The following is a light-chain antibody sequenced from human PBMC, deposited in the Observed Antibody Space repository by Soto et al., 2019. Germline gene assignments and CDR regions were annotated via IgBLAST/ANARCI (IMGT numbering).Light chain of an antibody. V-gene: IGLV2-14*01. CDR1: SSDVGGYNY. CDR3: SSYSSSATLV. CDR2: EVS. Sequence: QPVLTQPASVSGSPGQSITISCTGTSSDVGGYNYVSWYQQHPGKVPKLMIYEVSHRPSGVSNRFSGSKSGNTASLTIYGLQAEDEADYYCSSYSSSATLVFGGGTKLTVL. J-gene: IGLJ2*01.